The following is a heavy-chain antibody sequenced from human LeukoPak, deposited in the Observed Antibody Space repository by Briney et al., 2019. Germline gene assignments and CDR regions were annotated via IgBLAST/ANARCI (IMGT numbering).Heavy chain of an antibody. V-gene: IGHV1-2*02. CDR1: GYTFTGYY. D-gene: IGHD6-13*01. Sequence: GASVKVSCKASGYTFTGYYMHWVRQAPGQGLEWMGWINPNSGGTNYAQKFQGRVTMTRDTSISTAYMELSRLRSDDTAMYYCARGAEGSSHVYYYYMDVWGKGTTVTVSS. CDR3: ARGAEGSSHVYYYYMDV. CDR2: INPNSGGT. J-gene: IGHJ6*03.